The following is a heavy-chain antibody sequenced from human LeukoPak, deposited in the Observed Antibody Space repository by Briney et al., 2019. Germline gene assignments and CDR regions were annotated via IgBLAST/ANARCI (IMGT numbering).Heavy chain of an antibody. V-gene: IGHV3-21*01. CDR2: ISHSSTYT. J-gene: IGHJ4*02. D-gene: IGHD1-1*01. CDR1: GFTFSSYA. Sequence: GGSLRLSCAASGFTFSSYAMRWVRQAPGKGLEWVSSISHSSTYTYYADSVKGRFTISRDDARNSLYLQMNSLRAEDTAVYYCGRVPIGTADYWGQGTLVTVSS. CDR3: GRVPIGTADY.